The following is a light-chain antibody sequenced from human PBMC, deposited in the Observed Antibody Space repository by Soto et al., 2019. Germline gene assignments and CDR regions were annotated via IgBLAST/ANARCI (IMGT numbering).Light chain of an antibody. J-gene: IGKJ5*01. CDR2: GAS. CDR3: KQYNNWPPIS. CDR1: QSVTSN. Sequence: EIVLTQSPPSVSCAPGGRSRPSWRASQSVTSNLAWYQQRPGQAPRLLIYGASTRATGIPARFSGSGSGTEFTLTISSLQSEDFAVYYCKQYNNWPPISFGKGTRLEI. V-gene: IGKV3-15*01.